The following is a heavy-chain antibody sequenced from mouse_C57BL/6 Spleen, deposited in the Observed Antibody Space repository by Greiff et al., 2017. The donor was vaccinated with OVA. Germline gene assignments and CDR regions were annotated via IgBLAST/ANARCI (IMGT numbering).Heavy chain of an antibody. V-gene: IGHV5-17*01. CDR3: ARSNYAGMDY. D-gene: IGHD2-5*01. CDR1: GFTFSDYG. J-gene: IGHJ4*01. Sequence: EVMLVESGGGLVKPGGSLKLSCAASGFTFSDYGMHWVRQAPEKGLEWVAYISSGSSTIYYADTVKGRFTISRDNAKNTLFLQMTSLRSEDTAMYYCARSNYAGMDYWGQGTSVTVSS. CDR2: ISSGSSTI.